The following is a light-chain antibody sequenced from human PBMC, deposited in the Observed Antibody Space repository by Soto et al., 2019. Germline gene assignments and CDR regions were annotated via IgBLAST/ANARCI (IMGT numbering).Light chain of an antibody. CDR3: QQYNNWPFS. CDR2: DVS. Sequence: DIGMTQSPCTLSVSPGERATLSCRAGQGVTTNFAWYQQKSGQSPRLLIYDVSIRATGVPARFSGTGSETDFTLTISGLESEDSAVYFCQQYNNWPFSFGQGTRLEIK. CDR1: QGVTTN. J-gene: IGKJ5*01. V-gene: IGKV3-15*01.